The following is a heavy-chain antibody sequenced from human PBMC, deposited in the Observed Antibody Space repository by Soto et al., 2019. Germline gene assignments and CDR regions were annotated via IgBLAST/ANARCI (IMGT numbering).Heavy chain of an antibody. Sequence: QVQLQQWGAGLLKPSETLSLTCAVYGGSFSGYYWSWIRQPPGKGLEWIGEINHSGSTNYNPSLMYRVTISVGTSKNQFSVKLSSVTVADTAVYYWASDLRDCSGGSCYIDYSGQGTLVTVSS. V-gene: IGHV4-34*01. D-gene: IGHD2-15*01. CDR1: GGSFSGYY. CDR2: INHSGST. CDR3: ASDLRDCSGGSCYIDY. J-gene: IGHJ4*02.